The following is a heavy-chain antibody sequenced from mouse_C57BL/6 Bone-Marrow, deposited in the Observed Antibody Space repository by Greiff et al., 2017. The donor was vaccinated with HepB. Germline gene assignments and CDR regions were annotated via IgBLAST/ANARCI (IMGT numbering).Heavy chain of an antibody. CDR3: ARRGWSLRIDY. D-gene: IGHD2-3*01. Sequence: VQLQESGAELVKPGASVKISCKASGYAFSSYWMNWVKQRPGKGLEWIGQIYPGDGDTNYNGKFKGKATLTADKSSSTAYMQLSSLTSEDSAVYFCARRGWSLRIDYWGQGTTLTVSS. V-gene: IGHV1-80*01. CDR2: IYPGDGDT. J-gene: IGHJ2*01. CDR1: GYAFSSYW.